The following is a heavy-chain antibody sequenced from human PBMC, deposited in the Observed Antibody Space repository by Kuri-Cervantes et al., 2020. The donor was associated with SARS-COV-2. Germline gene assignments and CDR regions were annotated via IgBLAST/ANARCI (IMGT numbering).Heavy chain of an antibody. D-gene: IGHD2-21*01. Sequence: GESLKISCATSGFTFNNYAMHWVRQTPGEGLEWVAITSFDGSNKYYAESVKSRFTISRDNSKNTLYLQMNNMRREDTAVYFCARGRVGVQDFWGQGTLVTVSS. CDR2: TSFDGSNK. J-gene: IGHJ4*02. CDR1: GFTFNNYA. V-gene: IGHV3-30*14. CDR3: ARGRVGVQDF.